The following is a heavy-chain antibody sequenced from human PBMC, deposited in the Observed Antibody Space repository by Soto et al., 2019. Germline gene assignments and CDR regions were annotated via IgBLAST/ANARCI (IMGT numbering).Heavy chain of an antibody. CDR2: ISSSGNT. V-gene: IGHV4-59*01. Sequence: PSETLSPTCTVSGGFISSFHLSWIRQPPRKGLEWIVFISSSGNTHYTPSLKSRVTISTDTSKNQFSLKLTSVTAADTAVYYCARAAVPATRCAFDIWGQGTMVTVS. CDR3: ARAAVPATRCAFDI. CDR1: GGFISSFH. D-gene: IGHD2-15*01. J-gene: IGHJ3*02.